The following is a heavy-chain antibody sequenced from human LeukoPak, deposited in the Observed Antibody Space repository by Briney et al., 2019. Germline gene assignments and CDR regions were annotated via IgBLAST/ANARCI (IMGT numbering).Heavy chain of an antibody. CDR2: INAGNGNT. J-gene: IGHJ5*02. Sequence: GASVKVSCKASGYTFTSYAMHWVRQAPGQRLEWMGWINAGNGNTKYSQKFQGRVTITRDTSASTTYMERSSLRSEDTAVSYCAIANKGLDSTVTTDSRPFDPWGQGTLVTVSS. CDR1: GYTFTSYA. CDR3: AIANKGLDSTVTTDSRPFDP. D-gene: IGHD4-17*01. V-gene: IGHV1-3*01.